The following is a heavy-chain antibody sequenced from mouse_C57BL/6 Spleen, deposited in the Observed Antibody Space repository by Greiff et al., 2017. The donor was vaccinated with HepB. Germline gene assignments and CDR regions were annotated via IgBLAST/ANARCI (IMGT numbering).Heavy chain of an antibody. CDR3: ARDRYSSLDY. CDR1: GFTFSDYY. V-gene: IGHV5-16*01. J-gene: IGHJ2*01. Sequence: EVKLVESEGGLVQPGSSMKLSCTASGFTFSDYYMAWVRQVPEKGLEWVANINYDGSSTYYLDSLKSRFIISRDNEKNILYLQMSSLKSEDTATYYCARDRYSSLDYWGQGTTLTVSS. CDR2: INYDGSST.